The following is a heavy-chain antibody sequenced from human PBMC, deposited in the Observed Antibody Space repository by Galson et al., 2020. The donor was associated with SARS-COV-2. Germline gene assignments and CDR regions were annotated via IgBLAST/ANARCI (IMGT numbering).Heavy chain of an antibody. J-gene: IGHJ6*02. CDR3: ARGAVAADGSLVGMDV. CDR1: GGSFSGYY. Sequence: SETLSLTCAVYGGSFSGYYWSWTRQPPGKGLEWIGEINHSGSTNYNPSLKSRVTISVDTSKNQFSLKLSSVTAADTAVYYCARGAVAADGSLVGMDVWGQGTTVTVSS. V-gene: IGHV4-34*01. D-gene: IGHD6-19*01. CDR2: INHSGST.